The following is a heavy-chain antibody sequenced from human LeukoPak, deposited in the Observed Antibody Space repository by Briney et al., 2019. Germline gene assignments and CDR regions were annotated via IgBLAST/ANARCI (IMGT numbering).Heavy chain of an antibody. Sequence: GGSLRLSCAASGFTVSSNYMSWVRQAPGKGLEWVSVIYSGGSTSYADSVKGRFTISRDNSKNTLYLQMNSLRAEDTAVYYCAKFDSSGYPRAPLGYWGQGTLVTVSS. CDR1: GFTVSSNY. J-gene: IGHJ4*02. V-gene: IGHV3-53*01. CDR2: IYSGGST. D-gene: IGHD3-22*01. CDR3: AKFDSSGYPRAPLGY.